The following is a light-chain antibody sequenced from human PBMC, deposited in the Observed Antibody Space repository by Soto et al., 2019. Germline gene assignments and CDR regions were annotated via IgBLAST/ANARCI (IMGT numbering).Light chain of an antibody. J-gene: IGKJ4*02. CDR2: SAS. V-gene: IGKV4-1*01. CDR3: QQSYSARWT. Sequence: DTVMTQSPDSLAVSLGERATINCKSSQSVLYSSNNKNYLAWYQQKPVQPPKLLIYSASTRESRVPDRFSGSGSGTAFTLTISSLQAEDVAVYYGQQSYSARWTVAGGTKV. CDR1: QSVLYSSNNKNY.